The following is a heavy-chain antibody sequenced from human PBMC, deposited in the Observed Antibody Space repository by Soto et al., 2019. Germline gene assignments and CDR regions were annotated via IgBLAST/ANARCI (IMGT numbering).Heavy chain of an antibody. D-gene: IGHD6-6*01. V-gene: IGHV4-4*02. CDR1: GDSISSSKW. CDR2: IYHSGNT. CDR3: GAMTYSSSFLGY. J-gene: IGHJ4*02. Sequence: SETLSLTCAVSGDSISSSKWWTWVRQSPGMGLEWIGEIYHSGNTNYNPSLKSRVIISVDKSRNRFSLKVYSLSAADTAVYFCGAMTYSSSFLGYWGPGTLVTVS.